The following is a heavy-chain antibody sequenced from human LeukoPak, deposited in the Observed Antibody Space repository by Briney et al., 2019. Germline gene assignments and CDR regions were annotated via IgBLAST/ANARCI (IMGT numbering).Heavy chain of an antibody. CDR2: ISAYNGNT. CDR1: GYTFTSYG. CDR3: ARETISSSWSHHYYGMDV. V-gene: IGHV1-18*01. D-gene: IGHD6-13*01. Sequence: ASVKVSCKASGYTFTSYGISWVRQAPGQGLEWMGWISAYNGNTNYAQKLQGRVTMTTDTSTSTAYMELRSLRSEDTAVYFCARETISSSWSHHYYGMDVWGQGTTVTVSS. J-gene: IGHJ6*02.